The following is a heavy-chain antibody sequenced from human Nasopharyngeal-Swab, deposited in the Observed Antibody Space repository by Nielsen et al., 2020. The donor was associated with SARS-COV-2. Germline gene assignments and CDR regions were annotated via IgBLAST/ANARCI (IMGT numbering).Heavy chain of an antibody. V-gene: IGHV3-13*01. D-gene: IGHD2-15*01. CDR3: ARGDGIYCGGGNCYAVNPFEI. CDR1: GFTFSSFA. J-gene: IGHJ3*02. CDR2: IDTTVET. Sequence: GESLKISCAASGFTFSSFAMHCVRQVSGKGLEWVSAIDTTVETYYPDSVKGRFTISRENAKNSLFLQINSRRVEDTAMYYCARGDGIYCGGGNCYAVNPFEIWGQGTMVTVSS.